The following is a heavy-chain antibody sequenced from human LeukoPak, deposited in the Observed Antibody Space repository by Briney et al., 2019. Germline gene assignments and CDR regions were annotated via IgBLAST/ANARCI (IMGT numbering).Heavy chain of an antibody. CDR3: ARGQQLPYAFDI. CDR1: GYTFTSYD. D-gene: IGHD6-13*01. CDR2: MNPNSGNT. J-gene: IGHJ3*02. V-gene: IGHV1-8*01. Sequence: GASVKVSCKASGYTFTSYDINWVRQATGQGLEWMGWMNPNSGNTGYAQRFQGRVTMTRNTSISTAYMELSSLRSEDTAVYYCARGQQLPYAFDIWGQGTMVTVSS.